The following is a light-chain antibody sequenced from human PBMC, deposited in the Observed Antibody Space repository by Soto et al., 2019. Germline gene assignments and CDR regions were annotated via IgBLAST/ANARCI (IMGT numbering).Light chain of an antibody. J-gene: IGLJ1*01. Sequence: LTQPRSVSGSPGQSVTISCTGPSGYIGDYVSWYQQHPGKAPKLMIYHVSQRPSGVPDRFSGSKSDNAASLTISGLQTDDEADYYCCTDVGTYKVFATGTKVTVL. V-gene: IGLV2-11*01. CDR1: SGYIGDY. CDR2: HVS. CDR3: CTDVGTYKV.